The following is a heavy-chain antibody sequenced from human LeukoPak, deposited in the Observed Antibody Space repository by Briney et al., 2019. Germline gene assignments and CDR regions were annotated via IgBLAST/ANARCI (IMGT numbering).Heavy chain of an antibody. Sequence: SETLSLTCTVSGGSISSYYWSWIRQPPGKGLEWIGYIYYSGSTNYNPSLKSRVTISVDTSKNQFSLKLSSATAADTAVYYCARIVDSSGCLDYWGQGTLVTVSS. CDR2: IYYSGST. V-gene: IGHV4-59*08. J-gene: IGHJ4*02. CDR1: GGSISSYY. CDR3: ARIVDSSGCLDY. D-gene: IGHD6-19*01.